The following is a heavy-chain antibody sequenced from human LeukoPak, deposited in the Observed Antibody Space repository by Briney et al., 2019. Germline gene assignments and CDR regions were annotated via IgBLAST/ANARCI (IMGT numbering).Heavy chain of an antibody. V-gene: IGHV1-8*01. D-gene: IGHD4-17*01. J-gene: IGHJ5*02. Sequence: ASVKVSCKASGYTFTSYDINWVRQAPGQGLEWMGWMNPNSGNTGYAQKFQGRVTMTRNTSISTAYMELSSLRSEDTAVYYCARGQHSMYGDYGALDPWGQGTLVTVSS. CDR2: MNPNSGNT. CDR3: ARGQHSMYGDYGALDP. CDR1: GYTFTSYD.